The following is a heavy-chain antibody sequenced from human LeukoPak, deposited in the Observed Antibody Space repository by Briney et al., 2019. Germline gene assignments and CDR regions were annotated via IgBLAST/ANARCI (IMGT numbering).Heavy chain of an antibody. CDR3: ACSEGAVAGITSFDY. CDR2: FDPEDGET. V-gene: IGHV1-24*01. Sequence: ASVKVSCKVSGYTLTELSMHWVRQAPGKGLEWMGGFDPEDGETIYAQKFQGRVTMTEDTSTDTAYMELSSLRSEDTAVYYCACSEGAVAGITSFDYWGQGTLVTVSS. CDR1: GYTLTELS. D-gene: IGHD6-19*01. J-gene: IGHJ4*02.